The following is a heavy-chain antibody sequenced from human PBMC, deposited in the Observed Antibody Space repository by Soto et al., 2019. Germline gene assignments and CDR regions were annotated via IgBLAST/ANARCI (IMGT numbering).Heavy chain of an antibody. CDR2: ISYDGSNK. CDR3: AKDHYDSSGYYQMLYYYGMDV. Sequence: GGSLRLSCAASGFTFSSYGMHWVRQAPGKGLEWVAVISYDGSNKYYADSVKGRFTISRDNSKNTLYLQMNSLRAEDTAVYYCAKDHYDSSGYYQMLYYYGMDVWGQGTTVTVSS. J-gene: IGHJ6*02. D-gene: IGHD3-22*01. CDR1: GFTFSSYG. V-gene: IGHV3-30*18.